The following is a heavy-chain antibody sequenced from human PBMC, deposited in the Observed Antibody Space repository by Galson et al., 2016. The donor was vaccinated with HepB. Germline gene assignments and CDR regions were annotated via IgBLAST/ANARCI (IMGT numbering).Heavy chain of an antibody. D-gene: IGHD2-15*01. CDR3: ASLGYCSGGDCYSVD. V-gene: IGHV4-4*02. Sequence: SETLSLTCAVSGGSLSTRNWWSWIRQTPGKGLEWIGEIHHTGTTNYNPSLKSRITMSLDKSKNQFSLKLNSVTAADTAVYYCASLGYCSGGDCYSVDWGQGTMVTVSS. CDR2: IHHTGTT. CDR1: GGSLSTRNW. J-gene: IGHJ4*02.